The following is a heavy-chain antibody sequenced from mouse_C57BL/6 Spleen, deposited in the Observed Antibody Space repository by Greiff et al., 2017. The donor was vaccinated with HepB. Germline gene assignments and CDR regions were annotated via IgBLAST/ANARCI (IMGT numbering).Heavy chain of an antibody. V-gene: IGHV3-6*01. CDR2: ISYDGSN. D-gene: IGHD2-5*01. Sequence: EVQLVESGPGLVKPSQSLSLTCSVTGYSITSGYYWNWIRQFPGNKLEWMGYISYDGSNNYNPSLKNRISITRDTSKNQFFLKLNSVTTEDTATYYCAREEAYYSNYVGYAMDYWGQGTSVTVSS. J-gene: IGHJ4*01. CDR3: AREEAYYSNYVGYAMDY. CDR1: GYSITSGYY.